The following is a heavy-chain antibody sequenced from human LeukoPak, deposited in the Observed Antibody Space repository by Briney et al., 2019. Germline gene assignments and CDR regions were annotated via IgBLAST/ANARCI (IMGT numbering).Heavy chain of an antibody. CDR1: GGTFSSYA. J-gene: IGHJ6*03. CDR2: IIPIFGTA. Sequence: ASVKVSCKASGGTFSSYAISWVRQAPGQGLEWMGGIIPIFGTANYAQEFQGRVTITTDESTSTAYMELSSLRSEDTAVYYCARDHYYDSSGPGYMDVWGKGTTVTVSS. CDR3: ARDHYYDSSGPGYMDV. D-gene: IGHD3-22*01. V-gene: IGHV1-69*05.